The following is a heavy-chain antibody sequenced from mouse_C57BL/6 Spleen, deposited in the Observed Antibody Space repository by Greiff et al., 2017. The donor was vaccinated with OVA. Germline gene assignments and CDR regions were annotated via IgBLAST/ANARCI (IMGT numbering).Heavy chain of an antibody. J-gene: IGHJ4*01. CDR1: GYTFTSYW. CDR2: IDPSDSYT. CDR3: ARRGNYEMDY. D-gene: IGHD2-1*01. V-gene: IGHV1-50*01. Sequence: VQLQQSGAELVKPGASVKLSCKASGYTFTSYWMQWVKQRPGQGLEWIGEIDPSDSYTNYNQKFKGKATLTVDTSSSTAYMQLSSLTSEDSAVYYCARRGNYEMDYWGQGTSVTVSS.